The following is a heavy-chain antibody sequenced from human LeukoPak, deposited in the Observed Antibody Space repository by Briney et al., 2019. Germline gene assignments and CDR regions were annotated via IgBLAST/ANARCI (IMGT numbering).Heavy chain of an antibody. CDR1: GYTFTSYD. J-gene: IGHJ4*02. Sequence: SVKVSCKASGYTFTSYDISGVRQAPGQGLEWMGRIIPILGIANYAQKFQGRVTITADKSTSTAYMELSSLRSEDTAVYYYARSASRKTYYFDYWGQGTLVTVSS. V-gene: IGHV1-69*04. CDR3: ARSASRKTYYFDY. CDR2: IIPILGIA. D-gene: IGHD2-15*01.